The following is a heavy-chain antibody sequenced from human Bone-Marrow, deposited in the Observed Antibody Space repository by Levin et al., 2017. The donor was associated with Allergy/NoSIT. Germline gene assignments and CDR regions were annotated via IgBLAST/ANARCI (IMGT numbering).Heavy chain of an antibody. J-gene: IGHJ6*02. D-gene: IGHD3-10*02. CDR2: IWYDGSIK. V-gene: IGHV3-33*01. Sequence: LSLTCAASGFPFHTYGIHWVRQAPGKGLEWVAAIWYDGSIKYYADSVKGRFTISRDKSKDTLTLQMNSLRAEDTAIYYCARNNHNYVDFYYGMDVWGQGTTVTVSS. CDR3: ARNNHNYVDFYYGMDV. CDR1: GFPFHTYG.